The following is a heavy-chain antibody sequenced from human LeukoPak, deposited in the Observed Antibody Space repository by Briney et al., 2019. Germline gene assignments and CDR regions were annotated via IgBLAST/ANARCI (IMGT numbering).Heavy chain of an antibody. CDR3: ARVSRSGCYWDY. CDR2: INPSGGST. V-gene: IGHV1-46*01. J-gene: IGHJ4*02. CDR1: GYTFTRYY. Sequence: ASVKVSYKASGYTFTRYYMHWVRQAPGQGLEWMGIINPSGGSTSYAQKFQGRVTMTRDTSTSTVYMELSSLRSEDTAVYYCARVSRSGCYWDYWGQGTLVTVSS. D-gene: IGHD3-3*01.